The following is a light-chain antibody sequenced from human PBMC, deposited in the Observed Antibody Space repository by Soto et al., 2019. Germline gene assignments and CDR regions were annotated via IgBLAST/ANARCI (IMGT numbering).Light chain of an antibody. J-gene: IGKJ2*01. V-gene: IGKV3-20*01. CDR2: DAS. CDR1: QSVSGSY. Sequence: EIVLTPSPGPLSLSPGERATLSCRASQSVSGSYIAWFQQKPGQAPRLLIYDASSSATGIPDRFSGSGSGTEFTLTISRLEPEDFAVYYCQQYGTSPYTFGQGTKLEIK. CDR3: QQYGTSPYT.